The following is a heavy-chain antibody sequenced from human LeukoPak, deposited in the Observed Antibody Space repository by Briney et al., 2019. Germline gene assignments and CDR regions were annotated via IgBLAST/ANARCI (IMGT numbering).Heavy chain of an antibody. Sequence: QTGGSLRLSCAASGFTFSSYAMSWVRQAPGKGLEWVSAISGSGGSTYYADSVKGRFTISRDNSKNTLYLQMNSLRAEDTAVYYCAKVGGNYDFWSGLPTNFDYWGQGTLVTVSS. V-gene: IGHV3-23*01. CDR1: GFTFSSYA. CDR3: AKVGGNYDFWSGLPTNFDY. J-gene: IGHJ4*02. D-gene: IGHD3-3*01. CDR2: ISGSGGST.